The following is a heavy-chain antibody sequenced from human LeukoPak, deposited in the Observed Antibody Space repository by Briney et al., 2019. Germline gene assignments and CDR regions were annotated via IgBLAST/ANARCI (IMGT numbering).Heavy chain of an antibody. CDR1: GGSISSSNFY. J-gene: IGHJ4*02. CDR3: ARDRGIVGATKLDY. D-gene: IGHD1-26*01. V-gene: IGHV4-61*01. Sequence: SETLSLTCTVSGGSISSSNFYWGWIRQPPGKGLEWIGYIYYSGSTNYNPSLKSRVTISVDTSKNQFSLKLSSVTAADTAVYYCARDRGIVGATKLDYWGQGTLVTVSS. CDR2: IYYSGST.